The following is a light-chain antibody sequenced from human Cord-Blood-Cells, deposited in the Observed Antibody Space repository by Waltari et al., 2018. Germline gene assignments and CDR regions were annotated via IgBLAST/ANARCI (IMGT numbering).Light chain of an antibody. CDR3: QSYDSSLSGSV. Sequence: QSVLPQPPSVPGAPGQGVTVPCTGSSSNTGPGYDVHTYQQLPRTAPQLRIYGTSTRPSGFPDRFSGSKSGTSASLAITGLQAEDEADYYCQSYDSSLSGSVFGGGTKLTVL. J-gene: IGLJ2*01. CDR2: GTS. V-gene: IGLV1-40*01. CDR1: SSNTGPGYD.